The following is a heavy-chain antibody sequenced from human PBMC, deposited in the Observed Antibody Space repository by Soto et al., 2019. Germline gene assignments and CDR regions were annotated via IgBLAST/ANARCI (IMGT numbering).Heavy chain of an antibody. CDR3: VRGVLVPVASTDYYYYGMDV. J-gene: IGHJ6*02. CDR1: GGSISSGDYY. Sequence: QVQLQESGPGLVKPSQTLSLTCTVSGGSISSGDYYWSWIRQPPGKGLEWIGYIYSSGSTYYNPYLKRRVIISVDTYKNQFSLKLSSVTAADTAVYYCVRGVLVPVASTDYYYYGMDVWGQGTTVTVSS. V-gene: IGHV4-30-4*01. D-gene: IGHD2-2*01. CDR2: IYSSGST.